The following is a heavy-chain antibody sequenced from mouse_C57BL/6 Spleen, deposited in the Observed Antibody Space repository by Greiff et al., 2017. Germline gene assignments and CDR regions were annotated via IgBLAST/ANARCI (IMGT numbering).Heavy chain of an antibody. D-gene: IGHD1-1*01. CDR2: INPNYGTT. V-gene: IGHV1-39*01. J-gene: IGHJ3*01. CDR3: ARIDGSSYDWFAY. CDR1: GYSFTDYN. Sequence: EVQLQQSGPELVKPGASVQISCKASGYSFTDYNMNWVKQSNGKSLEWIGVINPNYGTTSYNQKIKGKATLTVGQSSSTAYMQLNSLTSEDSAVYYCARIDGSSYDWFAYWGQGTLVTVSA.